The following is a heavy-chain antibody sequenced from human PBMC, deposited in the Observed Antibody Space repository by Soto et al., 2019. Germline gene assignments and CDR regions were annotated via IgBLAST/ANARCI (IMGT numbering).Heavy chain of an antibody. CDR3: ARGGKAARRRGGYWFDP. Sequence: ASVKVSCKASGYTFTSYDINWVRQATGQGLEWMGWMNPNSGNTGYAQKFQGRVTMTRNTSISTAYMELSSLRSEDTAVYYCARGGKAARRRGGYWFDPWGQGTLVTVSS. J-gene: IGHJ5*02. V-gene: IGHV1-8*01. CDR2: MNPNSGNT. CDR1: GYTFTSYD. D-gene: IGHD6-6*01.